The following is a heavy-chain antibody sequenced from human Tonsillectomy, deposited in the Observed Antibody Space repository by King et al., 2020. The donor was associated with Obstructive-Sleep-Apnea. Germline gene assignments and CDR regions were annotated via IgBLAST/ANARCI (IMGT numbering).Heavy chain of an antibody. CDR2: ISYDGSNK. V-gene: IGHV3-30*04. Sequence: VQLVESGGGVVQPGRSLRLSCAASGFTFSSYAMHWVRQAPGKGLEWVAVISYDGSNKYYADSVKGRFTISRDNSKKTLYLQMNSLRAEDTAVYYCARSGSYSYYYYGMDVWGQGTTVTVSS. J-gene: IGHJ6*02. D-gene: IGHD1-26*01. CDR3: ARSGSYSYYYYGMDV. CDR1: GFTFSSYA.